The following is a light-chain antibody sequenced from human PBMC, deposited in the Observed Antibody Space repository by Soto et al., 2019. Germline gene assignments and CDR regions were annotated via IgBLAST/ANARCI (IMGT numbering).Light chain of an antibody. V-gene: IGKV1-5*03. CDR2: KAS. J-gene: IGKJ4*01. CDR3: QQYKNYSPLS. CDR1: QTIFSW. Sequence: IQMTQSPSTLSASVGDRVSXTCXASQTIFSWLAWYQQKPGKAPKLLIYKASSLESGVPSRYSGSGSGTEFTLTITSLQPDDFATYYCQQYKNYSPLSFGGGTKVDIK.